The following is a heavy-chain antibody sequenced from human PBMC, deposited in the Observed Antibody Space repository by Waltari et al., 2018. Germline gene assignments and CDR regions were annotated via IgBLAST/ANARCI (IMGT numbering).Heavy chain of an antibody. Sequence: QVQLQQWGAGQLQPSETLSLTCAVYGGSSSGSYWGWLRQPPGTGLESNGEINHNVNRNHNPSLRSRVTMLVDTSRSQFSLKLNSVTAADTAVYYCVRLEDCTGPGGNCYSGDSFALDVWGQGTTVTVSS. J-gene: IGHJ6*02. V-gene: IGHV4-34*02. CDR1: GGSSSGSY. D-gene: IGHD2-8*02. CDR3: VRLEDCTGPGGNCYSGDSFALDV. CDR2: INHNVNR.